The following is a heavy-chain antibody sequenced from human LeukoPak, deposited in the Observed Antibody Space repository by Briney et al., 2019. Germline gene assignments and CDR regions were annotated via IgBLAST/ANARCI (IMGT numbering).Heavy chain of an antibody. Sequence: PGGSLRLSCAASGFTFSSYAMHWVRQAPGKGLEWVAVISYDGSNKYYADSVKGRFTISRDNSKNTLYLQMNSLRAEDTAVYFCARERQDTVIHSGAFDIWGQGTMVTVSS. CDR2: ISYDGSNK. J-gene: IGHJ3*02. V-gene: IGHV3-30-3*01. D-gene: IGHD2-21*02. CDR3: ARERQDTVIHSGAFDI. CDR1: GFTFSSYA.